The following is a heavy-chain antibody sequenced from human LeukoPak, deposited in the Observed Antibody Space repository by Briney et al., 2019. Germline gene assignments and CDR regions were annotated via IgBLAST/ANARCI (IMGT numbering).Heavy chain of an antibody. CDR1: GFTFDDYA. CDR3: PKDIPEHSSPLYNCFAP. Sequence: GGSLRLSCAASGFTFDDYAMHWVRQAPGKGLEWVSGISWNSGSIGYADSVKGRFTISRDNAKNSLYLQMNSLRAEDTALYYCPKDIPEHSSPLYNCFAPWAQGPLVPVSS. J-gene: IGHJ5*02. V-gene: IGHV3-9*01. D-gene: IGHD6-6*01. CDR2: ISWNSGSI.